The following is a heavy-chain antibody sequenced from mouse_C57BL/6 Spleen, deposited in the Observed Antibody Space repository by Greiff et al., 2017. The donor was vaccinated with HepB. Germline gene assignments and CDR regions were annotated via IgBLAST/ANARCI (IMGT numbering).Heavy chain of an antibody. V-gene: IGHV1-59*01. CDR3: ARSKANCLDY. CDR1: GYTFTSYW. Sequence: VQLQQPGAELVRPGTSVKLSCKASGYTFTSYWMHWVKQRPGQGLEWIGVIDPSDSYTNYNQKFKGKATLTVDTSSSTAYMQLSSLTSEDSAVYYCARSKANCLDYWGQGTTLTVSS. J-gene: IGHJ2*01. D-gene: IGHD4-1*01. CDR2: IDPSDSYT.